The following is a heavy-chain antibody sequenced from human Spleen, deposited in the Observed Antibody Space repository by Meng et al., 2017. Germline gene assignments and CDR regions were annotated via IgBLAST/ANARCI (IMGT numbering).Heavy chain of an antibody. Sequence: QVQRVQSGAEVKKPGSSVKVSCKASGYTFTGYYMHWVRQAPGQGLEWMGRVNPNSGGTNYAQKFQGRVTMTRDTSISTAYMELSRLRSDDTAVYYCARVRCDLSEWLQCGGFDYWGQGTLVTVSS. J-gene: IGHJ4*02. CDR3: ARVRCDLSEWLQCGGFDY. V-gene: IGHV1-2*06. CDR2: VNPNSGGT. CDR1: GYTFTGYY. D-gene: IGHD5-24*01.